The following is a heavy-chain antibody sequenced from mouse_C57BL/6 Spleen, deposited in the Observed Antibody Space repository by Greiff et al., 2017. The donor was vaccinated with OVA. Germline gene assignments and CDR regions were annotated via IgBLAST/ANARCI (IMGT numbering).Heavy chain of an antibody. D-gene: IGHD2-3*01. J-gene: IGHJ2*01. V-gene: IGHV1-50*01. CDR1: GYTFTSYW. Sequence: VQLQQPGAELVKPGASVKLSCKASGYTFTSYWMQWVKQRPGQGLEWIGEIDPSDSYTNYNQKFKGKATLTVDTSSSTAYMQLSSLTSEDSAVYYCARKGDGYDYWGQGTTLTVSS. CDR2: IDPSDSYT. CDR3: ARKGDGYDY.